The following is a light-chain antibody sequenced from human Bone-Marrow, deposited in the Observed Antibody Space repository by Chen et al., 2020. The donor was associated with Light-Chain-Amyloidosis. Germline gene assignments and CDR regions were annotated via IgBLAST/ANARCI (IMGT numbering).Light chain of an antibody. CDR3: QQYGTSPLT. CDR2: GSS. J-gene: IGKJ4*01. CDR1: QTIRSNY. V-gene: IGKV3-20*01. Sequence: EIVLTQSPGTLSLSPGEVANLSCRASQTIRSNYLTWYQQKFGQAPRLLIYGSSSRSTGIPDRFHDSWSGTAFTLTIHRLEPEDFAMYYCQQYGTSPLTFGGGTKVEIK.